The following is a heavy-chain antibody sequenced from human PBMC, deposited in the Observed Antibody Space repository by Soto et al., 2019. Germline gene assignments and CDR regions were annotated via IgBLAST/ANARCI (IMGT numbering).Heavy chain of an antibody. J-gene: IGHJ4*02. Sequence: EVQLLESGGALVQPGGSLRLSCEASGFTYVKYAMSWVRQAPGKGLEWVSGISGDAGRTFYADSVKGRFTISRDNSKNRVYLQMNSLRVEDTAAYYCAKVTVVVINGGDFDYWGQGTLVTVSS. V-gene: IGHV3-23*01. D-gene: IGHD3-22*01. CDR2: ISGDAGRT. CDR3: AKVTVVVINGGDFDY. CDR1: GFTYVKYA.